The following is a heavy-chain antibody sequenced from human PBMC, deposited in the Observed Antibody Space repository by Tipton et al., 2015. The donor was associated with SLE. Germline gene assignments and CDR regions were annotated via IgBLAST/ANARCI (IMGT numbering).Heavy chain of an antibody. CDR2: IFYSGST. CDR1: GASITSHY. Sequence: TLSLTCTVSGASITSHYWSWIRQSPEKGLEWIGNIFYSGSTHYNPSLKSRVTISIDTSTNQFYLELGSVTAADTAVYSCGRHRVGAFDSWGQGTLVTVSS. D-gene: IGHD1-26*01. J-gene: IGHJ4*02. V-gene: IGHV4-59*08. CDR3: GRHRVGAFDS.